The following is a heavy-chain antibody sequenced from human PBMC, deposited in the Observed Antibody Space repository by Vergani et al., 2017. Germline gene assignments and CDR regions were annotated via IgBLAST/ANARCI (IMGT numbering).Heavy chain of an antibody. CDR2: IYYRGST. J-gene: IGHJ5*02. Sequence: QLQLQESGPGLVKPSATLSLTCSVSGASIRSSNYYWGWIRQPPGKGLEWIASIYYRGSTYYNPSLKSRVTISVDTSKNQFSLKLSSVTAADTAVYFWARHSTVEWLVKLGWIDPWGQGILVTVSS. CDR3: ARHSTVEWLVKLGWIDP. V-gene: IGHV4-39*01. D-gene: IGHD6-19*01. CDR1: GASIRSSNYY.